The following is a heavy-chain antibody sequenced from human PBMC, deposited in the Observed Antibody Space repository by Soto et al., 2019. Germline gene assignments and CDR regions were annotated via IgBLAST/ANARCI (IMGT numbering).Heavy chain of an antibody. Sequence: GYVTLSCAASAVPFRSFWMSWVLQAPVKGPEWVANIKQDGSEKYYVDSVKGRFTISRDNAKNSLYLQMNSLRAEDTAVYYCARVVSRGLHAVAFHSWGQGTIVT. CDR2: IKQDGSEK. CDR3: ARVVSRGLHAVAFHS. V-gene: IGHV3-7*01. D-gene: IGHD6-19*01. CDR1: AVPFRSFW. J-gene: IGHJ3*02.